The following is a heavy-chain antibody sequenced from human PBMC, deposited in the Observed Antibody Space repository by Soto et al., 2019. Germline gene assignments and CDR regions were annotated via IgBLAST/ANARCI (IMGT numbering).Heavy chain of an antibody. CDR1: GYTFTGHY. CDR2: LKSDNGGT. Sequence: QVQLVESGAQVKPPGASVKVSCKASGYTFTGHYMRWVRQVSGKRLEHLGWLKSDNGGTYYAPKFQGRVPCPRVTSPAPAHVVLSGLQSDDTGADFCARYLCPLGSGSACPPYGFDIWGQGTTVVVS. D-gene: IGHD3-10*01. V-gene: IGHV1-2*01. CDR3: ARYLCPLGSGSACPPYGFDI. J-gene: IGHJ6*02.